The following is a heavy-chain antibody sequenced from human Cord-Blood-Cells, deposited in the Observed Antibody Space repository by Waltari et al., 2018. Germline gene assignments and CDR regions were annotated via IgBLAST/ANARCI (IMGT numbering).Heavy chain of an antibody. Sequence: QLQLQESGPGLVKPSETLSLTCTVSGGSISSSSYYWGWIRQPPGKGLEWIGSIYYRWSTYYNPSLKSRVTISVDTSKNQFSLKLSSVTAADTAVYYCARRGFWSGYYTRAYYYYMDVWGKGTTVTVSS. V-gene: IGHV4-39*01. CDR3: ARRGFWSGYYTRAYYYYMDV. CDR2: IYYRWST. J-gene: IGHJ6*03. CDR1: GGSISSSSYY. D-gene: IGHD3-3*01.